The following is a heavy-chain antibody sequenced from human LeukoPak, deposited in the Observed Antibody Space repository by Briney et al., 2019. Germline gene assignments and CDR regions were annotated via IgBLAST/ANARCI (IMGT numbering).Heavy chain of an antibody. Sequence: GGSLRLSCAASGFTVSSNYINWVRQAPGKGLEWVSVIYSGGGTNSADSVKGRFTISRDNSKNTLYLQMNSLRAEDTAVYFCARGHNRYYFDYWGQGTLVSVSS. CDR2: IYSGGGT. D-gene: IGHD2/OR15-2a*01. CDR1: GFTVSSNY. V-gene: IGHV3-66*01. CDR3: ARGHNRYYFDY. J-gene: IGHJ4*02.